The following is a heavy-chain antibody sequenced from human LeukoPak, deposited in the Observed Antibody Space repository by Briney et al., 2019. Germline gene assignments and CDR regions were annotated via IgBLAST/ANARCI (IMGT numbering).Heavy chain of an antibody. Sequence: ASVKVSCKASGYTFTSYDINWVRQATGQGLEWMGWINPNSGNTGYAQKLQGRLTMTTDTSTSTAYMDLRSLRSDDTAMYFCARDWSYQLSRDYYYMDVWGKGTTVTVSS. CDR2: INPNSGNT. V-gene: IGHV1-8*01. CDR3: ARDWSYQLSRDYYYMDV. J-gene: IGHJ6*03. CDR1: GYTFTSYD. D-gene: IGHD2-2*01.